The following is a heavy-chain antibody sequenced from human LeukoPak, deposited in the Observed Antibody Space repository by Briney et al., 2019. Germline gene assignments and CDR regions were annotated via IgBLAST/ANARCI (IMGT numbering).Heavy chain of an antibody. CDR1: GYTFTSYG. D-gene: IGHD4-11*01. J-gene: IGHJ4*02. Sequence: ASVKVSCKASGYTFTSYGISWVRQAPGQGLEWMGWISAYNGNTNYAQKLQGRVTMTTDTSISTAYMELSSLRSEDTAVYYCARGPQGDYSNYWGQGTLVTVSS. CDR3: ARGPQGDYSNY. V-gene: IGHV1-18*01. CDR2: ISAYNGNT.